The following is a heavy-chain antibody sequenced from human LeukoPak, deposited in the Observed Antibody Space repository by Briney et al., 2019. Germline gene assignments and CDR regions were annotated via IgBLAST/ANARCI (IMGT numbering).Heavy chain of an antibody. Sequence: GGSLRLSCAASGFTFSSYSMNWVRQAPGEGLEWVAKINQDGTEKAYVDSVRGRFTISKDNAKNSLFLQMNSLRAEDTAVYYCARGPLIAAAGTWWGQGTLVTVSS. CDR3: ARGPLIAAAGTW. V-gene: IGHV3-7*03. CDR1: GFTFSSYS. J-gene: IGHJ4*02. D-gene: IGHD6-13*01. CDR2: INQDGTEK.